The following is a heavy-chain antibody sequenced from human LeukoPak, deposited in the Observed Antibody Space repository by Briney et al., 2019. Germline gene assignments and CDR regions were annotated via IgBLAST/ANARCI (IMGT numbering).Heavy chain of an antibody. V-gene: IGHV4-30-2*01. CDR1: GGSISSGGYS. CDR2: IYHSGST. J-gene: IGHJ4*02. Sequence: SSETLSLTCAVSGGSISSGGYSRSWIRQPPGKGLEWIGYIYHSGSTYYNPSLKSRVTISVDRSKNQFSLKVYSVTAADTAVYYCARESGYSSGWSYFDYWGQGTLVTVSS. D-gene: IGHD6-19*01. CDR3: ARESGYSSGWSYFDY.